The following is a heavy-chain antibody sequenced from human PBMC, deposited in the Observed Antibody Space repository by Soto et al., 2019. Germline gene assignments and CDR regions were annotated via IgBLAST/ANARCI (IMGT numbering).Heavy chain of an antibody. Sequence: GGSLRLSCAASGFTFDDYAMHWVRQAPGKGLEWVSGISWNSGSIGYADSVKGRFTISRDNAKNSLYLQMNSLRAEDTALYYCAKDISSRYSSGSAPRDYYYGMDVWGQGTTVTVSS. J-gene: IGHJ6*02. CDR2: ISWNSGSI. V-gene: IGHV3-9*01. CDR1: GFTFDDYA. D-gene: IGHD6-19*01. CDR3: AKDISSRYSSGSAPRDYYYGMDV.